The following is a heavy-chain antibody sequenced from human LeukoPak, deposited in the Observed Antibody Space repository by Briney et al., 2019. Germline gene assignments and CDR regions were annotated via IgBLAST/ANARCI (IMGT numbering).Heavy chain of an antibody. CDR1: GFIFSSYS. Sequence: GGSLRLSCAASGFIFSSYSMHWVRQAPGKGLEWVSSISDMSNYKYYADSVKGRITISRDNAKNSLYLQMNSLRAEDTAVYYCAELGITMIGGVWGKGTTVTISS. CDR2: ISDMSNYK. D-gene: IGHD3-10*02. J-gene: IGHJ6*04. V-gene: IGHV3-21*01. CDR3: AELGITMIGGV.